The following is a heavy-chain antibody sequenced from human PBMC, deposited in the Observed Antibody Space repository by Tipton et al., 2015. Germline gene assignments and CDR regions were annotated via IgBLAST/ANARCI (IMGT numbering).Heavy chain of an antibody. V-gene: IGHV1-18*04. Sequence: QLVQSGAEVKRPGASVKISCNTSGYMFEESGISWVRQAPGQGLEWLGWISGFRGDRKYAQKYQERLKVTADRSASISYMELDSLGSDDTATYYCAKDITITAPNAFDVWGQGTMVTVSS. J-gene: IGHJ3*01. CDR1: GYMFEESG. CDR2: ISGFRGDR. CDR3: AKDITITAPNAFDV. D-gene: IGHD2-15*01.